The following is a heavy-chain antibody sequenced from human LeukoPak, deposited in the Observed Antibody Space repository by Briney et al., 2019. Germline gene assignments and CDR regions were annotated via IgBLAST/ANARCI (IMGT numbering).Heavy chain of an antibody. CDR2: IYHSGST. V-gene: IGHV4-4*02. CDR3: ARNGGNSDFDY. J-gene: IGHJ4*02. Sequence: SETLSLTCAVSGGSISSSSGNCWTWVRQPPGKGLEWIGEIYHSGSTNYNPSLKSRVTMLLDKSRNQFSLKLSSVTAADTAVYYCARNGGNSDFDYWGQGTLVTVSS. CDR1: GGSISSSSGNC. D-gene: IGHD4-23*01.